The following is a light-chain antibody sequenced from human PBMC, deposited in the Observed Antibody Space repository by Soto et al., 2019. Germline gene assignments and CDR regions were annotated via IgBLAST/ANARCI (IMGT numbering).Light chain of an antibody. CDR1: SSDVGGYNY. CDR3: SSNTISNTPQIV. J-gene: IGLJ1*01. CDR2: DVS. Sequence: QSALTQPDSVSGSPGQSITISCTGTSSDVGGYNYVSWYQQHPGKAPKFMIYDVSNRPSGVSNRFSGSKSGNTASLTISGLQAEDEADYYCSSNTISNTPQIVFGTGTKVTV. V-gene: IGLV2-14*01.